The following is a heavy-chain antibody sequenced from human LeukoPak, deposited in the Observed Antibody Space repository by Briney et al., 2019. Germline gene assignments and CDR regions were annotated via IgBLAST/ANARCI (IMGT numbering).Heavy chain of an antibody. CDR1: GFTFSSYA. D-gene: IGHD4-17*01. J-gene: IGHJ1*01. CDR2: INGSGGST. CDR3: AKVSDGDYEEYFQH. Sequence: GGSLRLSCAASGFTFSSYAMSWVRQAPGKGLEWVSAINGSGGSTYYADSVTGRFTISRDHSKNTLYLQMNSLRAEDTAVYYCAKVSDGDYEEYFQHWGQGTLVTVSS. V-gene: IGHV3-23*01.